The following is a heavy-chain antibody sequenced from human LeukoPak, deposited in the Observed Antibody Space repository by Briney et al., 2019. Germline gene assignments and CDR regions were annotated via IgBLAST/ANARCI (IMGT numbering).Heavy chain of an antibody. V-gene: IGHV3-53*01. CDR2: IYSGGST. J-gene: IGHJ6*02. CDR3: ARDRDGVGMDV. CDR1: GFTFSSYA. D-gene: IGHD5-24*01. Sequence: GRSLRLSCAASGFTFSSYAMHWVRQAPGKGLEWVAVIYSGGSTYYADSVKGRFTISRDNSKNTLYLQMNSLRAEDTAVYYCARDRDGVGMDVWGQGTTVTVSS.